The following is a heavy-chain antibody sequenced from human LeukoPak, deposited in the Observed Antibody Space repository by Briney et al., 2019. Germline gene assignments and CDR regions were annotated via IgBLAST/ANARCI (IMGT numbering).Heavy chain of an antibody. J-gene: IGHJ5*02. CDR3: ARRANWFDP. V-gene: IGHV4-59*12. Sequence: ASETLSLTCTVSGGSISSYYWSWIRQPPGKGLEWIGYIYYSGSTNYNPSLKSRVTISVDRSNNQFSLKLTSVTAADTAVYFCARRANWFDPWGQGTLVTVSS. CDR2: IYYSGST. CDR1: GGSISSYY.